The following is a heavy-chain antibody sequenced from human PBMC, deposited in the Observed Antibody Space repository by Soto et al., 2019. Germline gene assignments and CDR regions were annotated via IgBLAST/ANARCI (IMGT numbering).Heavy chain of an antibody. CDR2: INPNCGDT. CDR1: GYTFTGYY. Sequence: QVQLVQSGTEVKRPGDSVKVSCKASGYTFTGYYVHWVRQAPGQGLEWMGWINPNCGDTYLAQRFQGRVTMNRDTSIGTAYMELRGLPSDDTAEYYCAKGGAIVAAGTRVYLYNAMDVWGQGTTVTVSS. V-gene: IGHV1-2*02. CDR3: AKGGAIVAAGTRVYLYNAMDV. J-gene: IGHJ6*02. D-gene: IGHD1-26*01.